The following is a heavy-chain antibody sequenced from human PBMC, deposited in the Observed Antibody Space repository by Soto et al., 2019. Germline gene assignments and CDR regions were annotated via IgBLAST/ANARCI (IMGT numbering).Heavy chain of an antibody. CDR1: GGSISSYY. D-gene: IGHD4-17*01. CDR2: IYYSGST. CDR3: ARENGDYAFDY. Sequence: SETLSLTCTVSGGSISSYYWSWIRQPPGKGLEWIGYIYYSGSTNYNPSLKSRVTISVDTSKNQFSLKLSSVTAADTAVYYCARENGDYAFDYWGQGTLVTVSS. J-gene: IGHJ4*02. V-gene: IGHV4-59*01.